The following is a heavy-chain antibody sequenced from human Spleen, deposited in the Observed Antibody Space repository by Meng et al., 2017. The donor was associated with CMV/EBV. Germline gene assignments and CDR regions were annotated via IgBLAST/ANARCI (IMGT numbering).Heavy chain of an antibody. Sequence: GESLKISCAASGFTFDDYGMSWVRQAPGKGLEWVSGINWNGGSTGYADSVKGRFTITRDNAKNSLYLQMNSLRAEDTALYYCARTPIASPGTNYFDYWGQGTLVTVSS. CDR1: GFTFDDYG. J-gene: IGHJ4*02. D-gene: IGHD6-13*01. CDR2: INWNGGST. V-gene: IGHV3-20*04. CDR3: ARTPIASPGTNYFDY.